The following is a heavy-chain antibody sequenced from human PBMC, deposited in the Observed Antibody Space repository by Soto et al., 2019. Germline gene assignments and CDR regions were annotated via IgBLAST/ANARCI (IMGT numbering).Heavy chain of an antibody. CDR3: AKDGTRELQTDY. CDR2: ISYDGSNK. D-gene: IGHD1-26*01. CDR1: GFTFSSYG. V-gene: IGHV3-30*18. J-gene: IGHJ4*02. Sequence: QVPLVESGGGVVQPGRSLRLSCAASGFTFSSYGMHWVRQAPGKGLEWVAVISYDGSNKYYADSVKGRFTISRDNSKNTLYLQMNSVRAEDTAVYYCAKDGTRELQTDYWGQGTLVTVSS.